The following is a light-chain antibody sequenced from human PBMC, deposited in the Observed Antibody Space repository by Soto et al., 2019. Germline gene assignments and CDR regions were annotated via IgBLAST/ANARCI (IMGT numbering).Light chain of an antibody. V-gene: IGLV1-44*01. J-gene: IGLJ2*01. CDR3: AAWDDSLNGVL. CDR1: SSNIRSNT. Sequence: QSVLTQPPSASGTPRQRVTISRSGSSSNIRSNTVNWYQQLPGTAPKLLIYNNNHRPSGVPDRISGSKSGTTASLAISGLQSEDEADYYCAAWDDSLNGVLFGGGTKLTVL. CDR2: NNN.